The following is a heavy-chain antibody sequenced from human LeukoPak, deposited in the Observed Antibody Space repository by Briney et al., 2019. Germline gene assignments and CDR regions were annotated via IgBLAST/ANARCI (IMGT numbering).Heavy chain of an antibody. Sequence: GGSLRLSCTASGFIFSGSWMAWIRQAPGKGLEWVAIIKKDGSEKYYVDSMKGRFTISRDNAKNSLFLQMNSLRAEDTAVYFCARSRYDSYGYFFCDYWGQGTLVTVSS. CDR3: ARSRYDSYGYFFCDY. J-gene: IGHJ4*02. CDR1: GFIFSGSW. CDR2: IKKDGSEK. D-gene: IGHD5-18*01. V-gene: IGHV3-7*01.